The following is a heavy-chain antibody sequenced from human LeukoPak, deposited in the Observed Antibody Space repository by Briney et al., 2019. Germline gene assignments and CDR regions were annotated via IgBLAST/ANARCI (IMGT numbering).Heavy chain of an antibody. Sequence: GGSLRLSCAASGFTFSTFAMIWVRQAPGKGLEWVSYISNGGSTIYYADSVKGRFTISRDNAKNSLYLQMNSLRAEDTAVYFCARSRNYYGSGYDYWGQGTLVTVSS. CDR2: ISNGGSTI. CDR3: ARSRNYYGSGYDY. D-gene: IGHD3-10*01. V-gene: IGHV3-48*03. CDR1: GFTFSTFA. J-gene: IGHJ4*02.